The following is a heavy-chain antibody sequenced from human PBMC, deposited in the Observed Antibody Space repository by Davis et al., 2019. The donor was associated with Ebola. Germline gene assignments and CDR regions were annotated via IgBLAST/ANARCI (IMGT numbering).Heavy chain of an antibody. V-gene: IGHV4-34*01. D-gene: IGHD3-9*01. CDR2: INHSGST. CDR3: ARDSRYTSPWTFDF. Sequence: SETLSLTCAVYGGSFSGYYWSWIRQPPGKGLEWIGEINHSGSTNYNPSLKSRVTISVDTSKNQFSLKLSSVTAADTAVYFCARDSRYTSPWTFDFWGRGTRVTVS. J-gene: IGHJ4*02. CDR1: GGSFSGYY.